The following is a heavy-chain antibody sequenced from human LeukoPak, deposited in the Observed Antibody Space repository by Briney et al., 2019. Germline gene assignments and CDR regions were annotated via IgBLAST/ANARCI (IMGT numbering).Heavy chain of an antibody. J-gene: IGHJ4*02. Sequence: EASVKVSCKASGYTFSSYAITWVRQAPGQGLEWMGWINPNSGGTNYAQKFQGRVTMTRDTSISTAYMEMSRLRSDDTAVYYCARDQGIAAAGSFDYWGQGTLVTVSS. CDR3: ARDQGIAAAGSFDY. D-gene: IGHD6-13*01. V-gene: IGHV1-2*02. CDR2: INPNSGGT. CDR1: GYTFSSYA.